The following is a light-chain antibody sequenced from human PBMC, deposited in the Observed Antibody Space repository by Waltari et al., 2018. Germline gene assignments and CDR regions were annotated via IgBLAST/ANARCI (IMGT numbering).Light chain of an antibody. J-gene: IGLJ1*01. CDR2: RNK. V-gene: IGLV1-44*01. CDR3: AAWDDTLNGYV. CDR1: SSNIGTNP. Sequence: QSVLTQPPSTSGTPGQRVTISCSGSSSNIGTNPVNWYQHLPGTAPKLLIYRNKRRPPGVPGRFSGSKSGTSASLAISGLQSEDEADYYCAAWDDTLNGYVFGTGTKVTVL.